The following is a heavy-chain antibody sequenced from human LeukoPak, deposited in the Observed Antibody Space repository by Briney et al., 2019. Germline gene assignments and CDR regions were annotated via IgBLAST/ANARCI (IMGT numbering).Heavy chain of an antibody. V-gene: IGHV1-2*02. D-gene: IGHD1-7*01. CDR3: ARGPNNWNYRQYYYYYMDV. CDR2: IDPNTGGT. Sequence: ASVKVSCKASGYTFTDYYIHWVRQAPGQGLEWMGWIDPNTGGTNFAQKFQGRVTITRNTSISTAYMELSSLRSEDTAVYYCARGPNNWNYRQYYYYYMDVWGKGTTVTVSS. CDR1: GYTFTDYY. J-gene: IGHJ6*03.